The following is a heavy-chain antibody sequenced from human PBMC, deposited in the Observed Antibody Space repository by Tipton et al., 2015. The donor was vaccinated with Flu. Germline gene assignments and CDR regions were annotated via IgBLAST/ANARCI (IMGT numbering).Heavy chain of an antibody. Sequence: TLSLTCAVSGGSIRSSTDYWGWIRQAPGKGLEWIGNIHYSGSPHYNPSLKSRVTITVDTSKNQFSLRLSSMTAADTAVYYCARRDYSNYVSDPKNWFDPWGQGTLVTVSS. J-gene: IGHJ5*02. D-gene: IGHD4-11*01. CDR3: ARRDYSNYVSDPKNWFDP. V-gene: IGHV4-39*07. CDR1: GGSIRSSTDY. CDR2: IHYSGSP.